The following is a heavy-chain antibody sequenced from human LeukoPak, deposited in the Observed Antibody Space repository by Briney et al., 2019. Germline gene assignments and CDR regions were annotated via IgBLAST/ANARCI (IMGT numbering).Heavy chain of an antibody. V-gene: IGHV4-39*01. CDR1: GGSISSSSYY. CDR2: IYYSGST. D-gene: IGHD6-13*01. J-gene: IGHJ4*02. CDR3: ARLAAAGTGYFDY. Sequence: PSETLSLTRTVSGGSISSSSYYWGWIRQPPGKGLEWIGSIYYSGSTYYNPSLKSRVTISVDTSKNQFSLKLSSVTAADTAVYYCARLAAAGTGYFDYWGQGTLVTVSS.